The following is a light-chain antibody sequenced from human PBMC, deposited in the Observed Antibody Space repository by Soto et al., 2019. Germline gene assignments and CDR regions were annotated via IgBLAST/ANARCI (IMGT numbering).Light chain of an antibody. Sequence: MTQSPSTLSASVGDRVTITCRASQSISSWLAWYQQKAGQAPRLLIYGASARATGVPARFSGFGSGTEYSLTISSLQSEDFAVYYCQQYKNWPPTTFGQGTKVDIK. CDR3: QQYKNWPPTT. CDR2: GAS. CDR1: QSISSW. J-gene: IGKJ1*01. V-gene: IGKV3-15*01.